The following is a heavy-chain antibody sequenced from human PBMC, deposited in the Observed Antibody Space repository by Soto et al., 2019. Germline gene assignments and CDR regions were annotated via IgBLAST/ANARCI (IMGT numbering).Heavy chain of an antibody. CDR2: ISATGGGT. Sequence: GGSLRLSCAASGFKFSNYAMSWVRQAPGKGLEWVSLISATGGGTYYADSVKGWFTISRDNSHNTLYLQVHSLTAEDTAVYYCAKDRRAGGNSAFYFDFWGQGAQVTVSS. J-gene: IGHJ4*02. CDR1: GFKFSNYA. V-gene: IGHV3-23*01. D-gene: IGHD3-16*01. CDR3: AKDRRAGGNSAFYFDF.